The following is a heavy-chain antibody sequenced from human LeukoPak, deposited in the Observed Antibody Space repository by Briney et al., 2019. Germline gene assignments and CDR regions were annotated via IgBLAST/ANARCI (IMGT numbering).Heavy chain of an antibody. CDR3: ARSSMIVVVTPLYYFDY. J-gene: IGHJ4*02. CDR2: INHSGST. CDR1: GGSFSGYY. D-gene: IGHD3-22*01. V-gene: IGHV4-34*01. Sequence: PSETLSLTCAVYGGSFSGYYWSWIRQPPGKGLEWIGEINHSGSTNYNPSLKSRVTMSVDTSKNQFSLKLSSVTAADTAVYYCARSSMIVVVTPLYYFDYWGQGTLVTVSS.